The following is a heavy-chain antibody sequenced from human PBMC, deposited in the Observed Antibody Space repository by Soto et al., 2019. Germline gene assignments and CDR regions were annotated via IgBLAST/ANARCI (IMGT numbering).Heavy chain of an antibody. Sequence: GASVKVSCKASGYTFANFGIIWVRQAPGQGLEWMGWISPYNGDTNYAQKIQGRVTMTIDTSTSTGYMELRSLRSDDTAVYYCARGGGGRGGYFDPWGQGTLVTSPQ. CDR2: ISPYNGDT. CDR3: ARGGGGRGGYFDP. V-gene: IGHV1-18*01. J-gene: IGHJ5*02. D-gene: IGHD2-15*01. CDR1: GYTFANFG.